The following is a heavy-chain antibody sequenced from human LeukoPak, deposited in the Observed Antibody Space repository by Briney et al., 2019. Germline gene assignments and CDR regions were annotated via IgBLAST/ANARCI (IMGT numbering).Heavy chain of an antibody. CDR2: ISAYNGNR. CDR1: GYNFTSYG. CDR3: ARDREAGGSCCYNWFDP. J-gene: IGHJ5*02. Sequence: ASVKVSCKASGYNFTSYGISWVRRAPGQGLEWMGWISAYNGNRNYAQRFQGRVTMTTDTSTSTAYMELRSLRSDDTAVYYCARDREAGGSCCYNWFDPWGQGTLVTVSS. D-gene: IGHD2-15*01. V-gene: IGHV1-18*01.